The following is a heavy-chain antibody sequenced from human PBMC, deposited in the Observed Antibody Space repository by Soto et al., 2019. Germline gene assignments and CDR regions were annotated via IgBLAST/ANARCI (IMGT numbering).Heavy chain of an antibody. CDR3: ARAGFCTSWLGLLGTGAHGAEIDF. J-gene: IGHJ4*01. CDR1: GYTFISYG. V-gene: IGHV1-18*01. D-gene: IGHD6-13*01. Sequence: QVQLVQSGAEVKKTGASVEVSCKDSGYTFISYGISWVRQAHRQGLECMGWITPYNGKTNYAQTCKGSANATPARSTSTEYMDLRSLRSDDSAVYCCARAGFCTSWLGLLGTGAHGAEIDFWGHVTLVTVAS. CDR2: ITPYNGKT.